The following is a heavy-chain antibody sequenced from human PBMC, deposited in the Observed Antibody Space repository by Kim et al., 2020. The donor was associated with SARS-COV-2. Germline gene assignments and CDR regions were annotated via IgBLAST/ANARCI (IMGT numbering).Heavy chain of an antibody. D-gene: IGHD6-13*01. CDR3: ARGPSWDDAFDI. CDR2: INHSGST. CDR1: GGSFSGYY. V-gene: IGHV4-34*01. Sequence: SETLSLTCAVYGGSFSGYYWSWIRQPPGKGLEWIGEINHSGSTNYNPSLKSRVTISVDTSKNQFSLKLSSVTAADTAVYYCARGPSWDDAFDIWGQGTMVTVSS. J-gene: IGHJ3*02.